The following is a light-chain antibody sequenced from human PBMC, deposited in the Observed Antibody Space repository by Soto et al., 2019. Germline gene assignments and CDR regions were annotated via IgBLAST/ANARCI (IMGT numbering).Light chain of an antibody. CDR3: QQYNNWPRT. J-gene: IGKJ1*01. CDR2: GSS. Sequence: EIVMTQSPATLSVSPGERATLSCRASQSVSSNLAWYQQHPGQAPRLLIYGSSTRATGIPARFSGSGSGTEFTLTISSLQSEDFAVYYWQQYNNWPRTFGQGTKVESK. CDR1: QSVSSN. V-gene: IGKV3-15*01.